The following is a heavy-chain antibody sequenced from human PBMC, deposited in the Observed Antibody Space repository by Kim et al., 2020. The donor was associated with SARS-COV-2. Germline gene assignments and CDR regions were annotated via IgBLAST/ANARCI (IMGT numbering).Heavy chain of an antibody. D-gene: IGHD2-15*01. CDR2: IKSKTDGGTT. CDR1: GFTFSNAW. Sequence: LSLTCAASGFTFSNAWMSWVRQAPGKGLEWVGRIKSKTDGGTTDYAAPVKGRFTISRDDSKNTLYLQMNSLKTEDTAVYYCTTPPGYCSGGSCPRDYWGQGTLVTVSS. V-gene: IGHV3-15*01. CDR3: TTPPGYCSGGSCPRDY. J-gene: IGHJ4*02.